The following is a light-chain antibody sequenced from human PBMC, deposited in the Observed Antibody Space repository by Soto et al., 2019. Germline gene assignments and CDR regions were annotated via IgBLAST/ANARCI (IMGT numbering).Light chain of an antibody. CDR3: QHYNSYSEA. V-gene: IGKV1-5*03. CDR1: QTISSW. CDR2: KAS. Sequence: DIQMTQSPSTLSGSVGARVTITCRASQTISSWLAWYQQKPGKAPKLLIYKASTLKSGVPSRFRGSGAGTEFTLTSSSLQPDDFATDYCQHYNSYSEAFGQGTKVDIK. J-gene: IGKJ1*01.